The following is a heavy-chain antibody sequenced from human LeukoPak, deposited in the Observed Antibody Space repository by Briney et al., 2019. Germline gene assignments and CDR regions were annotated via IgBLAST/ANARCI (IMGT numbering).Heavy chain of an antibody. Sequence: SETLSLTYTVSGGSISSYHWSWIRQSPGKGLEWIGYIYYSGSTNYNPSLKSRVTISVDTSKKQFSLKLTSVTAADTAVYYCARTNYYDSSGYGGHTKYFDYWGQGTLVTVSS. CDR1: GGSISSYH. CDR2: IYYSGST. V-gene: IGHV4-59*01. J-gene: IGHJ4*02. D-gene: IGHD3-22*01. CDR3: ARTNYYDSSGYGGHTKYFDY.